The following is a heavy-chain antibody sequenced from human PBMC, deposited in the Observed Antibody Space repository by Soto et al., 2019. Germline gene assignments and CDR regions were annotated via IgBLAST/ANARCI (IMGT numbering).Heavy chain of an antibody. CDR1: GGSISSSNW. Sequence: QVQLQESGTGLVKHSGNLSLTCAVSGGSISSSNWWSWVRQPPGKGLEWIGEIYHSGSTNYNPSRKRGVTISVDKSKNQFSLKLSSVTAADTAVYYCARSYMVRGVANWFDPWGQGNLVTVSS. D-gene: IGHD3-10*01. CDR2: IYHSGST. V-gene: IGHV4-4*02. CDR3: ARSYMVRGVANWFDP. J-gene: IGHJ5*02.